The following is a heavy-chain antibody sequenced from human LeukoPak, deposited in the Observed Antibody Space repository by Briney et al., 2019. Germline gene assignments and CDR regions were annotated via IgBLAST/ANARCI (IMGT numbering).Heavy chain of an antibody. Sequence: GGSLRLSCSASGFTFRNFAISWVRQAPGKGLEWVSSIGGGDTHYADSVKGRFTISRDDSRSTVDLQMSSLRAEDTTVYYCAKDGQSFNSMYDYFDSWGQGTLVTVSS. CDR2: IGGGDT. CDR1: GFTFRNFA. V-gene: IGHV3-23*01. CDR3: AKDGQSFNSMYDYFDS. J-gene: IGHJ4*02. D-gene: IGHD2-8*01.